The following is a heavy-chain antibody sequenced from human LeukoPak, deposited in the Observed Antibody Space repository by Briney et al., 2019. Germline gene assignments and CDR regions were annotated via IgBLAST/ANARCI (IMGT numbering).Heavy chain of an antibody. CDR2: VDPEDGET. CDR1: GYTFTDYY. V-gene: IGHV1-69-2*01. CDR3: ATEPGIAVAGDDAFDI. D-gene: IGHD6-19*01. Sequence: ASVKVSCKVSGYTFTDYYMHWVQQAPGKGLEWMGLVDPEDGETIYAEKFQGRVTITADTSTDTAYMDLSSLRSEDTAVYYCATEPGIAVAGDDAFDIWGQGTMVTVSS. J-gene: IGHJ3*02.